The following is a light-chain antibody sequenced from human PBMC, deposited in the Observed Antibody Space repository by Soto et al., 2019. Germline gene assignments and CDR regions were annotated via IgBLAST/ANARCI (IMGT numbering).Light chain of an antibody. CDR2: KND. J-gene: IGLJ1*01. Sequence: QSVLTQPPSASGTPGQRVTFSCSGTSSNIGNNKVNWYLQLPGTAPKLLIYKNDQRPSAARDRFSGSESDTAASLAISGPESEDEADYYCAAWDEGLSGYVFGTGTKLTVL. CDR1: SSNIGNNK. CDR3: AAWDEGLSGYV. V-gene: IGLV1-44*01.